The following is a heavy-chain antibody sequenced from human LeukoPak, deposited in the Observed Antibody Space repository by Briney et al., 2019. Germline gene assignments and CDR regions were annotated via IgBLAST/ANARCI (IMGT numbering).Heavy chain of an antibody. D-gene: IGHD3-9*01. V-gene: IGHV4-61*08. CDR2: IYYSGST. CDR3: ARVGPDDILTGYSPFDY. CDR1: GGSISSGGYY. Sequence: KPSETLSLTCTVSGGSISSGGYYWSWIRQHPGKGLEWIGYIYYSGSTYYNPSLKSRVTISVDTSKNQFSLKLTSVTAADTSVYYCARVGPDDILTGYSPFDYWGQGILVTVSS. J-gene: IGHJ4*02.